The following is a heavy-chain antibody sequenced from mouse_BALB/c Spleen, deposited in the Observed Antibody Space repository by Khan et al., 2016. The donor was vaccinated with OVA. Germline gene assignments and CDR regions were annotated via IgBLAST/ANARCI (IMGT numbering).Heavy chain of an antibody. Sequence: EVQLVESGPGLVKPSQSLSLTCTVTGYSITSDYAWNWIRQFPGNKLEWMGYISYSGRTSYNPSLKSRISNTRDTSKNQFFLQFNSLTTDDPATYYKASSVTITTIVATDFDYWCQCTTLTASS. CDR1: GYSITSDYA. D-gene: IGHD1-1*01. CDR3: ASSVTITTIVATDFDY. J-gene: IGHJ2*01. V-gene: IGHV3-2*02. CDR2: ISYSGRT.